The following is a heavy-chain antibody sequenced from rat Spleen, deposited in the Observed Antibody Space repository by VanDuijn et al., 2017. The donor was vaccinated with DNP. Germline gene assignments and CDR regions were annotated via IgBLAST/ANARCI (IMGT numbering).Heavy chain of an antibody. CDR3: ASEAPAIAAIGAMDA. V-gene: IGHV2-41*01. D-gene: IGHD1-2*01. Sequence: QVQLKESGPGLVQPSQTLSLTCTVAGSSLTIYNMHWVRQPPGKGLEWMGVIWNTGGTRYNSALKSRLSINKDTSKNQVFLKMNSLQTADTATYYGASEAPAIAAIGAMDAWGQGTSVTVSS. J-gene: IGHJ4*01. CDR1: GSSLTIYN. CDR2: IWNTGGT.